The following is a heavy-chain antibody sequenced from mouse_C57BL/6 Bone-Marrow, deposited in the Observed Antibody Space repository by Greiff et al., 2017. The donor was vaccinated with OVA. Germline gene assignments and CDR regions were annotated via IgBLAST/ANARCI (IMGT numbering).Heavy chain of an antibody. CDR1: GFSLTSYG. D-gene: IGHD1-1*01. CDR3: AKHSPPYYYGSSYGWYFDV. J-gene: IGHJ1*03. CDR2: IWGGGST. V-gene: IGHV2-9*01. Sequence: VQGVESGPGLVAPSQSLSITCTVSGFSLTSYGVDWVRQPPGKGLEWLGVIWGGGSTNYNSALMSRLSISKDNSKSQVFLKMNSLQTDDTAMYDCAKHSPPYYYGSSYGWYFDVWGTGTTVTVSS.